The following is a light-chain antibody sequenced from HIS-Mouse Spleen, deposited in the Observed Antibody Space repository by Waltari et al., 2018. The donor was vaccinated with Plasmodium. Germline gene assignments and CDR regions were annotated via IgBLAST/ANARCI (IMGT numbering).Light chain of an antibody. J-gene: IGLJ2*01. CDR3: NSRDSSGTHGV. CDR1: SLRSYY. Sequence: SSELTQDPAVSVALGQTVRITCQGDSLRSYYASWYQQKPCQAPVLVIYGKNNRPSGIPDRFSGSSSGNTASLTITGAQAEDEADYYCNSRDSSGTHGVFGGGTKLTVL. V-gene: IGLV3-19*01. CDR2: GKN.